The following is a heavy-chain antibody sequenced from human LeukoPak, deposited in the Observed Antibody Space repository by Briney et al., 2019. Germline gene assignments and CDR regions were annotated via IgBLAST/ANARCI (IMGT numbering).Heavy chain of an antibody. CDR3: ARDMVQYTHGEGGD. J-gene: IGHJ4*02. CDR2: ISSYSGNT. D-gene: IGHD4/OR15-4a*01. CDR1: GYTFTTYR. V-gene: IGHV1-18*01. Sequence: ASVTDSCKASGYTFTTYRINWVRQARAKGLEWVGWISSYSGNTNYALKFQGRLTMTTDTSTSTVNMELRSLRSDDTAVYYCARDMVQYTHGEGGDWGQGTLVTVSS.